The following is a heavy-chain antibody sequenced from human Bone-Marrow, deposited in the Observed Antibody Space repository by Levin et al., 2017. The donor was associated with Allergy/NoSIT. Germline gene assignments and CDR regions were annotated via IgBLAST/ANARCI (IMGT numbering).Heavy chain of an antibody. V-gene: IGHV3-30-3*01. J-gene: IGHJ6*02. CDR2: ISYDGSNK. CDR1: GFTFSSYA. D-gene: IGHD4-17*01. Sequence: GESLKISCAASGFTFSSYAMHWVRQAPGKGLEWVAVISYDGSNKYYADSVKGRFTISRDNSKNTLYLQMNSLRAEDTAVYYCARDRYLTTPSTFYGDYVKGSYYYGMDVWGQGTTVTVSS. CDR3: ARDRYLTTPSTFYGDYVKGSYYYGMDV.